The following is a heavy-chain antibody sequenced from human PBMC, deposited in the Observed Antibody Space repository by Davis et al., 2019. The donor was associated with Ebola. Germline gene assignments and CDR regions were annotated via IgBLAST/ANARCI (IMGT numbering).Heavy chain of an antibody. D-gene: IGHD1-1*01. CDR1: GYTFTSYG. J-gene: IGHJ4*02. V-gene: IGHV1-18*01. CDR2: ISAYNGNT. CDR3: ARAQFPTTSDH. Sequence: AASVKVSCTASGYTFTSYGISWVRQAPRQGLEWMGWISAYNGNTNYAQKLQGRVTMTTDTSTSTAYMELRSLRSDDTAMYYCARAQFPTTSDHWGQGTLVTVSS.